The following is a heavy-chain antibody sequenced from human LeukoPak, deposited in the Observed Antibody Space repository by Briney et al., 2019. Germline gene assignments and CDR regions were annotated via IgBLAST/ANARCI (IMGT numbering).Heavy chain of an antibody. J-gene: IGHJ3*02. CDR2: IIPILGIA. CDR3: ASLAPFDI. CDR1: GGTFSSYA. V-gene: IGHV1-69*04. Sequence: ASVKVSCKASGGTFSSYAISWVRQAPGRGLEWMGRIIPILGIANYAQKFQGRVTITADKSTSTAYMELSSLRSEDTAVYYYASLAPFDIWGQGTMVTVSS.